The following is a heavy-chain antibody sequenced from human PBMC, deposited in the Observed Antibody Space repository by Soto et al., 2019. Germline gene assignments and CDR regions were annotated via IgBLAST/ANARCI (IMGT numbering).Heavy chain of an antibody. D-gene: IGHD5-18*01. J-gene: IGHJ1*01. CDR1: GFTFSSYS. CDR2: ISSSSSYI. CDR3: ARASVDTAMGVRPFSY. V-gene: IGHV3-21*01. Sequence: GGSLRLSCAASGFTFSSYSMNWVRQAPGKGLEWVSSISSSSSYIYYADSVKGRFTISRDNSKNTLYLQMNSLRAEDTAVYYCARASVDTAMGVRPFSYRGQVTLLPGSS.